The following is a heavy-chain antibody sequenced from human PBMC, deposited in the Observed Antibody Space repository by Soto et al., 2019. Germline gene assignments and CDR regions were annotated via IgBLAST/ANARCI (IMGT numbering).Heavy chain of an antibody. Sequence: GSLKISCRASGYSFARYSIGWVRQMPGEGLEWMAIIYPGDSDTRINPSFQGQVTISADESIDTAYLQFYTLKASDTAMYFCARQVGSTPGYFDFWAQGTVVTVS. CDR1: GYSFARYS. V-gene: IGHV5-51*01. CDR2: IYPGDSDT. CDR3: ARQVGSTPGYFDF. D-gene: IGHD1-26*01. J-gene: IGHJ4*02.